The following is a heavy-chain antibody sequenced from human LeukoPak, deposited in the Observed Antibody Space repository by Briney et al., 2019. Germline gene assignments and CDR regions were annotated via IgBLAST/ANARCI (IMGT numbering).Heavy chain of an antibody. D-gene: IGHD2-2*01. CDR3: ARDRMPHTSCYGGTWFDP. J-gene: IGHJ5*02. Sequence: PGRSLRLSCAASGFTFSSYAMHWVRQAPGKGLEWVAVISYDGSNKYYADSVKGRFTISRDNSKNTLYLQMNSLRAEDTAVYYCARDRMPHTSCYGGTWFDPWGQGTLVTVSS. CDR1: GFTFSSYA. CDR2: ISYDGSNK. V-gene: IGHV3-30-3*01.